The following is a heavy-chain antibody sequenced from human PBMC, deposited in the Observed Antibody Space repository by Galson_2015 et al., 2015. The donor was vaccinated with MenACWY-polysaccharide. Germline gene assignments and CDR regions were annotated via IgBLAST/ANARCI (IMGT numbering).Heavy chain of an antibody. CDR2: TNPNSGNT. D-gene: IGHD2-21*01. Sequence: SVKVSCKASGYKFTSYDINWVRQATGQGLEWMGWTNPNSGNTGYAQKFQGRVTMTSNSAITTAYMELRSLRSEDTAVYYCARIIARKYTFADSWGQGTLVTVSS. CDR3: ARIIARKYTFADS. J-gene: IGHJ4*02. V-gene: IGHV1-8*01. CDR1: GYKFTSYD.